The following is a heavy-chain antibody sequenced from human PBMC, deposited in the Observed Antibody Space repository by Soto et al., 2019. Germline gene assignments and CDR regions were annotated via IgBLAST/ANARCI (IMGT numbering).Heavy chain of an antibody. Sequence: SQTLSLTCAISGDSVSSNSAAWNWIRQSPSRGLEWLGKTYYRSKWFSDYAVSVRSRITINPDTSKNQFSLQLNSVTPEDTAVYYCARAKYTSGYYLGYFFAFWGQGTLVTVSS. J-gene: IGHJ4*02. CDR3: ARAKYTSGYYLGYFFAF. D-gene: IGHD3-22*01. CDR1: GDSVSSNSAA. CDR2: TYYRSKWFS. V-gene: IGHV6-1*01.